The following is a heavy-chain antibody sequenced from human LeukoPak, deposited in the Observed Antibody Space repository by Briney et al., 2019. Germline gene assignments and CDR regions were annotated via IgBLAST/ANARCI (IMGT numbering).Heavy chain of an antibody. V-gene: IGHV3-23*01. CDR2: ITGSGDST. D-gene: IGHD4-17*01. Sequence: GGSLRLSCAASGFTFNNYAMTWVRQSPGKGLEWVSAITGSGDSTYYADSVKGRFTISRDNSKNTLYLQMNSLRAEDTAVYFCANSYTVTTSPFDYWGQGTLVSVSS. CDR1: GFTFNNYA. J-gene: IGHJ4*02. CDR3: ANSYTVTTSPFDY.